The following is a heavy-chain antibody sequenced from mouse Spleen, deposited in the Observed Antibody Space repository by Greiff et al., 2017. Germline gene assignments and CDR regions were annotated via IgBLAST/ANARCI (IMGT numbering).Heavy chain of an antibody. CDR2: IDPSDSET. J-gene: IGHJ2*01. Sequence: QVQLQQPGAELVRPGSSVKLSCKASGYTFTSYWMHWVKQRPIQGLEWIGNIDPSDSETHYNQKFKDKATLTVDKSSSTAYMQLSSLTSEDSAVYYCAREFITTVVATAYDYFDYWGQGTTLTVSS. CDR1: GYTFTSYW. V-gene: IGHV1-52*01. D-gene: IGHD1-1*01. CDR3: AREFITTVVATAYDYFDY.